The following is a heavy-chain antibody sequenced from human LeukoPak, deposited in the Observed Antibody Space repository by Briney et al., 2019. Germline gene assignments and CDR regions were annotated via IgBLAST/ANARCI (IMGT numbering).Heavy chain of an antibody. CDR1: GYSISSGYY. Sequence: PAETLALTCAVSGYSISSGYYWGWIRQPPGNGLEWIGSIYHSGSTYYNPSLKSRVTISVDTSKNQFSLKLNSVTAADTAVYYCARGEYSSGWYFDYWGQGTLVTVSS. J-gene: IGHJ4*02. D-gene: IGHD6-19*01. CDR2: IYHSGST. V-gene: IGHV4-38-2*01. CDR3: ARGEYSSGWYFDY.